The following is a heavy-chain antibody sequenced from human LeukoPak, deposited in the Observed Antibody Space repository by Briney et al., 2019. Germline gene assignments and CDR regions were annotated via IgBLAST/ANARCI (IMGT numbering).Heavy chain of an antibody. CDR1: GFTFTNYG. D-gene: IGHD2-15*01. Sequence: GSLRLSCAASGFTFTNYGMTWVRQAPGKGLEWVSSISGSAATISYADSVKGRFTISRDNSKNSLSLQMNSLRAEDTAVYYCVREYCSGGSCSDAFDIWGQGTMVTVSS. CDR2: ISGSAATI. CDR3: VREYCSGGSCSDAFDI. V-gene: IGHV3-23*01. J-gene: IGHJ3*02.